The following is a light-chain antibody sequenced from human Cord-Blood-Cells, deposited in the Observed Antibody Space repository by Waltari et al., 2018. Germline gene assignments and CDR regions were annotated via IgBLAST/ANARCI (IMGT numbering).Light chain of an antibody. CDR2: AAS. V-gene: IGKV1-39*01. Sequence: DIQMTQSPSSLSASVGDRVTITCRASQSISSYLNWYQQKPGKAPKLLIYAASSLQSGVPSRFSGSGSGTDFTLNISSLQPEDFATYYCQQSYSTPPRTFGQGTKVEIK. CDR1: QSISSY. CDR3: QQSYSTPPRT. J-gene: IGKJ1*01.